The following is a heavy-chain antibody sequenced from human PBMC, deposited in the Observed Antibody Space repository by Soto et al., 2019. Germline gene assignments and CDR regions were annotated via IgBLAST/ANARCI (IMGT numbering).Heavy chain of an antibody. Sequence: QLQLQESGPGLVKPSETLSLTCTVSGGSISSSSYYWGWIRQPPGKGLEWIGSIYYSGSTYYNPSLKSRVPISVDTSKNQFSLKLSSVTAADTAVYYCLRGHSGRGTRFDPWGQGTLVTVSS. J-gene: IGHJ5*02. CDR3: LRGHSGRGTRFDP. CDR1: GGSISSSSYY. CDR2: IYYSGST. D-gene: IGHD6-13*01. V-gene: IGHV4-39*01.